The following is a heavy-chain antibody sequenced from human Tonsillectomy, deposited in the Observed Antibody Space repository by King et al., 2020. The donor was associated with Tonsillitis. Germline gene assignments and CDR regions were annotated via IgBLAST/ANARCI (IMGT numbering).Heavy chain of an antibody. CDR2: ISNSYGI. D-gene: IGHD3-10*01. V-gene: IGHV3-48*01. CDR1: GFSVTSYS. Sequence: VQLVESGGGLVQPGGSLRLSCAASGFSVTSYSMSWVRQAPGKGLEWVSYISNSYGIYNADSVKGRFTISRDNAKNSVYLQMNSLRAEDTAVYYCVRGGWGIIIDYWGQGTLVTVSS. CDR3: VRGGWGIIIDY. J-gene: IGHJ4*02.